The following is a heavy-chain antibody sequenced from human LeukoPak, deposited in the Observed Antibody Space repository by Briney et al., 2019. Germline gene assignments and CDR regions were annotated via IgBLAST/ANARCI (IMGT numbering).Heavy chain of an antibody. V-gene: IGHV3-30*02. CDR3: ARHGGIAVASNWFDP. J-gene: IGHJ5*02. CDR1: GFTFSSYG. CDR2: IRYDGSNK. Sequence: GGSLRLSCAASGFTFSSYGMHWVRQAPGKGLEWVAFIRYDGSNKYYADSVKGRFTISRDNSKNTLYLQMNSLRAEDTAVYYCARHGGIAVASNWFDPWGQGTLVTVSS. D-gene: IGHD6-19*01.